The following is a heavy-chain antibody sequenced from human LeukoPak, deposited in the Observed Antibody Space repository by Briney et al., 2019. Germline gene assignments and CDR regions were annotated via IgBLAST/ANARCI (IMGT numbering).Heavy chain of an antibody. V-gene: IGHV3-23*01. CDR2: ISGSGGAT. CDR1: GFTFSSYA. Sequence: GGSLRLSCAASGFTFSSYAMNWVRQAPGKGLEWVSGISGSGGATYYADSVKGRFTISRDNSKNTLYLQMNSLRGEDTAVYYCARVGSGWSADYWGQGTLVTVSS. D-gene: IGHD6-19*01. CDR3: ARVGSGWSADY. J-gene: IGHJ4*02.